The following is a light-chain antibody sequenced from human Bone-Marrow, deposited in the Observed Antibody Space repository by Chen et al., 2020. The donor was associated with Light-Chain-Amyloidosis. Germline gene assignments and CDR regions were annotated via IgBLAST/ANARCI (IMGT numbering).Light chain of an antibody. CDR2: DDS. CDR1: NIGSTS. J-gene: IGLJ3*02. Sequence: SYVLTQPSSVSVAPGQTATIACGGNNIGSTSVHWYQQTPGQAPLLVVYDDSDRPSGIPERLSGSNSGNTANLTISRVEAGEEADYYCQVWERSSDRPVFGGGTKLTVL. CDR3: QVWERSSDRPV. V-gene: IGLV3-21*02.